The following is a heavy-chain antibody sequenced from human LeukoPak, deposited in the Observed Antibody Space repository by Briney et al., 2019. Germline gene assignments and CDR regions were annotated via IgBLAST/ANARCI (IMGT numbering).Heavy chain of an antibody. Sequence: GGSLRLSCAASGFTVSINYMIWVRQAPGKGLEGVSVIYSGGSTYYAGSVKGRFTISRDDSNNTLYLQMNSLRAEDTAVYYCAKCSGGSCYSGYWGQGTLVTVSS. CDR3: AKCSGGSCYSGY. CDR2: IYSGGST. J-gene: IGHJ4*02. V-gene: IGHV3-66*01. D-gene: IGHD2-15*01. CDR1: GFTVSINY.